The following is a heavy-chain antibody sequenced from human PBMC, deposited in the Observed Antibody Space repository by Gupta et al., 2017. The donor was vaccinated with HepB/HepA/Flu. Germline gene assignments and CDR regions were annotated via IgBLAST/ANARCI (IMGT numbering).Heavy chain of an antibody. J-gene: IGHJ4*02. CDR3: ARGVDY. Sequence: QVHLRQWGAGLLKPSETLSFTCAVYDGSSSGYYWTWFRQTPGKGLEWIGEISQSGNTNYNPSLKSRVTISVDTSKSQFSLRMTSVSAADTAIYYCARGVDYWGPGTLVIVSS. V-gene: IGHV4-34*01. CDR1: DGSSSGYY. CDR2: ISQSGNT.